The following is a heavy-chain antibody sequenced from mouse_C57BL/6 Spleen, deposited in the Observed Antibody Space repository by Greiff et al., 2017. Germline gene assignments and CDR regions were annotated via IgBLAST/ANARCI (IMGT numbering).Heavy chain of an antibody. CDR3: ARGDGNYRYFDV. CDR1: GFTFSDYY. D-gene: IGHD2-1*01. J-gene: IGHJ1*03. CDR2: INYDGSST. V-gene: IGHV5-16*01. Sequence: EVQRVESEGGLVQPGSSMKLSCTASGFTFSDYYMAWVRQVPEKGLEWVANINYDGSSTYYLDSLKSRFIISRDNAKNSLYLQMSSLKSEDTATYYCARGDGNYRYFDVWGTGTTVTVSS.